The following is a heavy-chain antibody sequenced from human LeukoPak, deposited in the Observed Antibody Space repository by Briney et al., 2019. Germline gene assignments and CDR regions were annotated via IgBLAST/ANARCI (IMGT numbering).Heavy chain of an antibody. Sequence: PSGTLSLTCAVSGGSISSSNWWSWVRPPPGKGLEWIGEIYHSGSTNYNPSLKSRVTISVDKSKNQFSLKLSSVTAADTAVYFCARDAAGEGRLVITWFDPWGQGTLVTVSS. CDR3: ARDAAGEGRLVITWFDP. D-gene: IGHD3-22*01. V-gene: IGHV4-4*02. CDR2: IYHSGST. J-gene: IGHJ5*02. CDR1: GGSISSSNW.